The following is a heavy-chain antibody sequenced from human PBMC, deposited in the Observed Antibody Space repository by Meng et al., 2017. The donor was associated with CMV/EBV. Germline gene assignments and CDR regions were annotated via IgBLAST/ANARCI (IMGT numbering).Heavy chain of an antibody. J-gene: IGHJ4*02. CDR2: IYTSGST. Sequence: GSGPGSGKPSETLSLTCTVFGGSISSYYWSWIRQPAGKGLEWIGRIYTSGSTNYNPSLKSRVTMSVDTSKNQFSLKLSSVTAADTAVYYCARGGLYYYDSSGHFDYWGQGTLVTVSS. V-gene: IGHV4-4*07. CDR1: GGSISSYY. D-gene: IGHD3-22*01. CDR3: ARGGLYYYDSSGHFDY.